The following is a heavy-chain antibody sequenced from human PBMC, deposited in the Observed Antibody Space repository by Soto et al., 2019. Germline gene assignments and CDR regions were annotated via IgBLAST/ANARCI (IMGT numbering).Heavy chain of an antibody. D-gene: IGHD4-17*01. CDR1: GGSFSGYY. CDR2: INHSGST. V-gene: IGHV4-34*01. Sequence: QVQLQQWGAGLLKPSETLSLTCAVYGGSFSGYYWSWIRQPPGKGLEWIGEINHSGSTNYNPSLKSRVTISVDTSKNQFSLKLSSVTAADTAVYYCARGRALHGDTTGGYWGQGTLVTVSS. CDR3: ARGRALHGDTTGGY. J-gene: IGHJ4*02.